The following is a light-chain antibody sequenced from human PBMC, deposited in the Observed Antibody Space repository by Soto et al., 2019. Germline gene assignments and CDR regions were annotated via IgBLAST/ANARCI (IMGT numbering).Light chain of an antibody. Sequence: DIQMTQFPSTLSASVGDRVTITCRASQSLSSLLAWYQQKPGKVPRLLIYDAYSLESGVPSRFSGSGSGTEFTLTISSLQPDDFATYYCQEYNSFSYTFGQGTRLEI. CDR3: QEYNSFSYT. J-gene: IGKJ2*01. CDR2: DAY. CDR1: QSLSSL. V-gene: IGKV1-5*01.